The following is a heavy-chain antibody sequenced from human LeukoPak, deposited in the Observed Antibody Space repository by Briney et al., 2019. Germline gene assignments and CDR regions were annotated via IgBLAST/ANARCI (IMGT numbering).Heavy chain of an antibody. CDR3: ARQRWLRLGYYMDV. CDR1: GDSISTYY. V-gene: IGHV4-59*08. J-gene: IGHJ6*03. CDR2: IYYRVTS. D-gene: IGHD3-16*01. Sequence: PSETLSLTCTVSGDSISTYYWSWIRQPPGKGLEWIGYIYYRVTSDYNPSLKSRVTMSVDMSTRQISLKLSSVTAADTAVYYCARQRWLRLGYYMDVWGKGTTVTISS.